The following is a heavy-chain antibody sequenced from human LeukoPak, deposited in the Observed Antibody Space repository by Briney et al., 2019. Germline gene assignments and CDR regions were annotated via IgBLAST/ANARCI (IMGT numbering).Heavy chain of an antibody. V-gene: IGHV1-18*01. CDR1: GYTFTSYG. CDR3: ARDQSSGWYDYFDY. J-gene: IGHJ4*02. D-gene: IGHD6-19*01. CDR2: ISAYNGNT. Sequence: ASVKVSCKASGYTFTSYGISWVRQAPGQGFEWMGWISAYNGNTNYAQKLQGRVTMTTDTSTSTAYMELRSLRSDDTAVYYCARDQSSGWYDYFDYWGQGTLVTVSS.